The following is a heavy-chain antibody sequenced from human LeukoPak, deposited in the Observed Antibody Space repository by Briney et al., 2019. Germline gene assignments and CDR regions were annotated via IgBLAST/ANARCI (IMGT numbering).Heavy chain of an antibody. J-gene: IGHJ4*02. CDR2: IYYSGST. CDR3: ARDLAAGRFDY. D-gene: IGHD6-13*01. Sequence: PSETLSLTCAVYGGSFSGYYWSWIRQPPGKGLEWIGYIYYSGSTYYNPSLKSRVTISVDTSKNQFSLKLSSVTAADTAVYYCARDLAAGRFDYWGQGTLVTVSS. CDR1: GGSFSGYY. V-gene: IGHV4-34*09.